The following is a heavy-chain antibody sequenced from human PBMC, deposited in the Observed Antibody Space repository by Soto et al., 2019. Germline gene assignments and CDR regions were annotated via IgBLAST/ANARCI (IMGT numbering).Heavy chain of an antibody. CDR1: GFTFSSYG. D-gene: IGHD2-2*01. CDR2: IWYDGSNK. V-gene: IGHV3-33*01. CDR3: ARDYVGGSSNSCYVHFLGGY. Sequence: QVQLVESGGGVVQPGRSLRLSCAASGFTFSSYGMHWVRQAPGKGLEWVAVIWYDGSNKYYADSVKGRFTISRDNSKNTLYLKMSSLGAEDTAVYYCARDYVGGSSNSCYVHFLGGYWGQGTMVTVSS. J-gene: IGHJ4*02.